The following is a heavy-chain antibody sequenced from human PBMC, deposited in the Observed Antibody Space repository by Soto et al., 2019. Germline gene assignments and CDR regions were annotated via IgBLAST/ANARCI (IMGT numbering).Heavy chain of an antibody. CDR1: GYSFTSYW. CDR3: ARLAMTTVLDFDY. Sequence: PLGSLEVSCKGSGYSFTSYWIGWVRQMPGKGLEWMGIIYPGDSDTRYSPSFQGQVTISADKSISTAYLQWSSLKASDTAMYYCARLAMTTVLDFDYWGQGTLVTVSS. D-gene: IGHD4-17*01. CDR2: IYPGDSDT. J-gene: IGHJ4*02. V-gene: IGHV5-51*01.